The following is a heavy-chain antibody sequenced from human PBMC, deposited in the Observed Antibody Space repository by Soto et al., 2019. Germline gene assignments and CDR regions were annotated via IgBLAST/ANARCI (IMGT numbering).Heavy chain of an antibody. D-gene: IGHD4-17*01. J-gene: IGHJ6*02. V-gene: IGHV1-3*05. Sequence: QVQLVQSGAEEKKPGASVKVSCKASGYTFTSYAMHWVRQAPGQRLGWMGWINAGNGNTKYSQKFQGRVTITRDTSASTAYMELSSLRSEDTAVYYCARVRPYGDDDYYYYGMDVWGQGTTVTVSS. CDR2: INAGNGNT. CDR3: ARVRPYGDDDYYYYGMDV. CDR1: GYTFTSYA.